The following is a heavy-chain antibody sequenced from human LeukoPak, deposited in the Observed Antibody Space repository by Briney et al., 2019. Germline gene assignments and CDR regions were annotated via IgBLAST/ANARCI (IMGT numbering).Heavy chain of an antibody. J-gene: IGHJ4*02. Sequence: ASVKVSCKASGYTFTTYTIHWVRQAPGQRLEWMGWIDAGNDNTKYSQKFQDRVTITRDTSASTAYMELSSLRSEDTAVYYCASSRGYDVGGYFDYWGQGTLVTVSS. CDR3: ASSRGYDVGGYFDY. D-gene: IGHD5-12*01. CDR2: IDAGNDNT. CDR1: GYTFTTYT. V-gene: IGHV1-3*01.